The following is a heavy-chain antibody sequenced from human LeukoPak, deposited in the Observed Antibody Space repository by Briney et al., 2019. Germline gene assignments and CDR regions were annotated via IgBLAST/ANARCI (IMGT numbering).Heavy chain of an antibody. Sequence: SSVKVSCKASGGTFSSYAISWVRQAPGQGLEWMGGIIPIFGTANYAQKFQGRVTITADKSTSTAYMELSSLRSEDTAVYYCATREGDGYTESYYYYMDVWGKGTTVTVSS. CDR1: GGTFSSYA. CDR2: IIPIFGTA. J-gene: IGHJ6*03. V-gene: IGHV1-69*06. CDR3: ATREGDGYTESYYYYMDV. D-gene: IGHD5-24*01.